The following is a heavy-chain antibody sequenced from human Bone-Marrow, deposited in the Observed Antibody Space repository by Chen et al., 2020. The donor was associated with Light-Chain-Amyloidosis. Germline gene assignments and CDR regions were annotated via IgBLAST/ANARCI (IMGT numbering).Heavy chain of an antibody. Sequence: EVQLVESGGGLVRPGGSLRLSCAASGFTFSTNSMTWVRQAPGTGLEWVSSISGSSSYIFYADSVKGRFTISRDNAKNSLYLQMDSLRAEDTAIYYCARCNGGTCYSSVYFHGMDVWGQGTTVTVSS. CDR1: GFTFSTNS. D-gene: IGHD2-15*01. J-gene: IGHJ6*02. CDR2: ISGSSSYI. CDR3: ARCNGGTCYSSVYFHGMDV. V-gene: IGHV3-21*01.